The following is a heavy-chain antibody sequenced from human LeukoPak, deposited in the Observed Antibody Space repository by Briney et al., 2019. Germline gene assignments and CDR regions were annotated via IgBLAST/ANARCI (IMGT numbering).Heavy chain of an antibody. D-gene: IGHD3-9*01. CDR2: INPNSGGT. CDR1: GYTFTGYY. V-gene: IGHV1-2*02. CDR3: ARDPYYDILTGYYKRSWFDP. J-gene: IGHJ5*02. Sequence: GASVKVSYKASGYTFTGYYMHWVRQAPGQGLEWMGWINPNSGGTNYAQKFQGRVTMTRDTSISTAYMELSRLRSDDTAVYYCARDPYYDILTGYYKRSWFDPWGQGTLVTVSS.